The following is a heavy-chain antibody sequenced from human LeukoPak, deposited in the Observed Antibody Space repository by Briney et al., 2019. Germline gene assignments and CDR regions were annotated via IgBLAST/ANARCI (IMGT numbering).Heavy chain of an antibody. D-gene: IGHD6-19*01. V-gene: IGHV3-7*01. CDR3: ARDRIAVAGTDYYCGMDV. CDR1: GFTFSIYW. CDR2: IKQDGSEK. Sequence: GGSLRLSCAASGFTFSIYWMSWVRQAQGKGLEWVANIKQDGSEKYYVDSVKGRFTISRDNAKNSLYLQMNSLRAEDTAVYYCARDRIAVAGTDYYCGMDVWGQGTTVTVSS. J-gene: IGHJ6*02.